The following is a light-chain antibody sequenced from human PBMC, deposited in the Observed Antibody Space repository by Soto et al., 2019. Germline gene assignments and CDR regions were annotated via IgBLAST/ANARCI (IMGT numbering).Light chain of an antibody. J-gene: IGKJ2*01. Sequence: EVVLTQSPATLSLSPGERATLSCRASQSVSNYLAWYQQKPGQAPRLLIYDASNRATGIPARFSGSGSGTDFTLTISSREPEDFAVYYCQRRSNCPPYTFGQWTQLEIK. V-gene: IGKV3-11*01. CDR3: QRRSNCPPYT. CDR1: QSVSNY. CDR2: DAS.